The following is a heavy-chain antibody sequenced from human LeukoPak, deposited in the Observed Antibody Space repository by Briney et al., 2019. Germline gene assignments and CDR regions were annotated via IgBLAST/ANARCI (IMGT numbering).Heavy chain of an antibody. CDR3: ARYRVGYCSGGSCSFDAFDI. D-gene: IGHD2-15*01. CDR1: GYSISSGYY. J-gene: IGHJ3*02. Sequence: SETLSLTCTVSGYSISSGYYWGWIRQPPGKGLEWIGEINHSGSTNYNPSLKSRVTISVDTSKNQFSLKLSSVTAADTAVYYCARYRVGYCSGGSCSFDAFDIWGQGTMVTVSS. V-gene: IGHV4-38-2*02. CDR2: INHSGST.